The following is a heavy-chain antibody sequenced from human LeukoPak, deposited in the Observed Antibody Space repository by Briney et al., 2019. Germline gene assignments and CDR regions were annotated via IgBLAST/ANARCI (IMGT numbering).Heavy chain of an antibody. CDR2: IYPRDGST. V-gene: IGHV1-46*01. Sequence: GASVKVSCTASGYTFTGYAMNWVRQAPGQGLEWMGMIYPRDGSTSYAQKFQGRVTVTRDTSTSTVHMELSGLRSEDTAVYYCARDQEGFDYWGQGTLVTVSS. CDR3: ARDQEGFDY. J-gene: IGHJ4*02. CDR1: GYTFTGYA.